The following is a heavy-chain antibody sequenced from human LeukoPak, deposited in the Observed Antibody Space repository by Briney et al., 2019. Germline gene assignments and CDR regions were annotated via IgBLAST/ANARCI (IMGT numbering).Heavy chain of an antibody. Sequence: GASVKVSCKASGGTFSSYAISWVRQAPGQGLEWMGGIIPIFGTANYAQKFQGRVTITADESTSTAYMELCSLRSEDTAVYYCAALEVAGSYNWFDPWGQGTLVTVSS. CDR3: AALEVAGSYNWFDP. J-gene: IGHJ5*02. CDR1: GGTFSSYA. CDR2: IIPIFGTA. V-gene: IGHV1-69*13. D-gene: IGHD6-19*01.